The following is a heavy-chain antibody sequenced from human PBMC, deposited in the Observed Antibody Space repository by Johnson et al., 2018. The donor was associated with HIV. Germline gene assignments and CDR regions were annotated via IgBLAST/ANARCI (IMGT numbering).Heavy chain of an antibody. D-gene: IGHD3-10*01. Sequence: VQLVESGGGLVQPGGSLRLSCAASGFSVSSNYMTWVRQAPGKGLEWVSVIYSGGTTYYADSVKGRFTISRDNSKNTLYLQMNSLRAEDTDVYYCARDPYGSGPYVSFDIWGQGTMVIVSS. CDR3: ARDPYGSGPYVSFDI. CDR1: GFSVSSNY. V-gene: IGHV3-66*01. J-gene: IGHJ3*02. CDR2: IYSGGTT.